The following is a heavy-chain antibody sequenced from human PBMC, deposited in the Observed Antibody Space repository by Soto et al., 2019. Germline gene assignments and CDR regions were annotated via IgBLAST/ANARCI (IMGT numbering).Heavy chain of an antibody. CDR1: GFTFSNYA. V-gene: IGHV3-23*01. CDR3: AKSESVTVSIAAFHGDS. D-gene: IGHD2-15*01. J-gene: IGHJ4*02. Sequence: EVQLLESGGGLVQPGGSLRLSCAASGFTFSNYAMSWVRQAPGKGLEWVSAISGSGRETYYADSFKGRFTISRDNSKSTLSLQISGLRVEDAAVYYCAKSESVTVSIAAFHGDSWGQGTLVTVSS. CDR2: ISGSGRET.